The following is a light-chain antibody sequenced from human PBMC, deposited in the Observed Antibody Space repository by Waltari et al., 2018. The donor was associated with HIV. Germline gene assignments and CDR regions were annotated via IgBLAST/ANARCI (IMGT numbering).Light chain of an antibody. J-gene: IGLJ1*01. CDR1: SFNIGSNT. Sequence: QSGRTEPPSASGTPGQRVTISCSGSSFNIGSNTVSWYQQLPGTAPKLLIYGNHPRPSGLPARFSGSTSGTSGSLAVSGLLSEDEAAYSCAAWDDSLNGYVFGTGTKVTVL. CDR3: AAWDDSLNGYV. CDR2: GNH. V-gene: IGLV1-44*01.